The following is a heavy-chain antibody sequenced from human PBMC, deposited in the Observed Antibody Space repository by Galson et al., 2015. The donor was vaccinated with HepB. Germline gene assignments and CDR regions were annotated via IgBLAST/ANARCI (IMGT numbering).Heavy chain of an antibody. CDR1: GFTFSNAW. J-gene: IGHJ6*02. CDR3: TTTLNCGGDCSPISYYYYYGMDV. Sequence: SLRLSCAASGFTFSNAWMNWVRQAPGKGLEWVGRIKSKTDGGTTDYAAPVKGRFTISRDDSKNTLYLQMNSLKTEDTAVYYCTTTLNCGGDCSPISYYYYYGMDVWGQGTTVTVSS. V-gene: IGHV3-15*07. CDR2: IKSKTDGGTT. D-gene: IGHD2-21*02.